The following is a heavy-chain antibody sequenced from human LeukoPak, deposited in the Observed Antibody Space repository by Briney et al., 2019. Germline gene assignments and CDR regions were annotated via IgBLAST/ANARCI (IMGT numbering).Heavy chain of an antibody. CDR3: AEVNTD. CDR2: INQDGSEK. D-gene: IGHD3-22*01. V-gene: IGHV3-7*01. Sequence: GALRPFCAASGFTLSSHWMNLGRQASGEGLEWVANINQDGSEKYYVDSVKGRFTISRDNAKNSLYLQMNSLRAEDTAVYYCAEVNTDWGQGTLVTVSS. J-gene: IGHJ4*02. CDR1: GFTLSSHW.